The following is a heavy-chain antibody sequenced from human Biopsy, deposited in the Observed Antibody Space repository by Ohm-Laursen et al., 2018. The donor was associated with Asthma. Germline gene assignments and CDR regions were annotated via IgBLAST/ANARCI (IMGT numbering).Heavy chain of an antibody. CDR1: GFTFGDYA. J-gene: IGHJ5*02. D-gene: IGHD6-13*01. V-gene: IGHV3-49*03. Sequence: SLRLSCSASGFTFGDYAMSWFRQAPGKGLEWVGFIRSKAYGGTTEYAASVKGRFTISRDDSKSIAYLQMNSLNTEDTAVYYCTREDYSSGWYPSESAHWFDPWGQGTLVTVSS. CDR3: TREDYSSGWYPSESAHWFDP. CDR2: IRSKAYGGTT.